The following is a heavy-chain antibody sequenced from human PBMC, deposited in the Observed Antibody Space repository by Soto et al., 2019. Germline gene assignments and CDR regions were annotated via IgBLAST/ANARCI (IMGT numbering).Heavy chain of an antibody. Sequence: SEPHPLTYAVSGGYIRNGGDSWSWIRQPPGKGLEWIGYIYYSGSTHYNPSLKSRVTISVDTSKNQFSLKLSSVTAADTAVYYCARTFYYDGSGYYTFDYWGQGTLVTVSP. CDR3: ARTFYYDGSGYYTFDY. V-gene: IGHV4-61*08. D-gene: IGHD3-22*01. CDR1: GGYIRNGGDS. J-gene: IGHJ4*02. CDR2: IYYSGST.